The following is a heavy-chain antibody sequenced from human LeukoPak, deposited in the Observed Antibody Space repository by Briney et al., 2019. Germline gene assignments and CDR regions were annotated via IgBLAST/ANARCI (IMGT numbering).Heavy chain of an antibody. CDR3: ARAQRYYYGMDV. CDR1: GYTFTNYG. D-gene: IGHD1-1*01. V-gene: IGHV1-18*01. Sequence: ASVKVSCKAFGYTFTNYGITWLRQAPGQGLEWMGWVSPSSGHTNYTQNLQDRVTMTTDTPTNTAYMELRSLRSDDTAVYYCARAQRYYYGMDVWGQGTTVTVSS. CDR2: VSPSSGHT. J-gene: IGHJ6*02.